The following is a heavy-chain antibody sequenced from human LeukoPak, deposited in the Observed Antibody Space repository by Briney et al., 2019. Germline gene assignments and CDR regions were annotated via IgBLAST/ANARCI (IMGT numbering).Heavy chain of an antibody. J-gene: IGHJ6*02. Sequence: ASVKASCKASGYTFTSYYMHWVRQAPGQGLEWMGIINPSGGSTSYAQKFKDRVTMTRDTSTSIVYMELSSLRSEDTAVYYCARDQTDCSRTNCYNLHYGMDVWGQGTTVTVSS. CDR3: ARDQTDCSRTNCYNLHYGMDV. CDR2: INPSGGST. D-gene: IGHD2-2*02. V-gene: IGHV1-46*01. CDR1: GYTFTSYY.